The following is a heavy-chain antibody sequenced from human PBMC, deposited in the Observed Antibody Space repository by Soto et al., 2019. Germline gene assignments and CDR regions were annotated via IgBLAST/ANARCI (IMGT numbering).Heavy chain of an antibody. CDR2: ISGSGGST. CDR3: AKEVGGQLVVGMDV. Sequence: EVQLLESGGGLVQPGGSLRLSCAASGFTFSSDAMSWVRQAPGKGLEWVSAISGSGGSTYYADSVKGRFTISRDNSKSTLYLEMNRLRAEDTAVYYCAKEVGGQLVVGMDVWGQGTTVTVSS. J-gene: IGHJ6*02. V-gene: IGHV3-23*01. CDR1: GFTFSSDA. D-gene: IGHD6-6*01.